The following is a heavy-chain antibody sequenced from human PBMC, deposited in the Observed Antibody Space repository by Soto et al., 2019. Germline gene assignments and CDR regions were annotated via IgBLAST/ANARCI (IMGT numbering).Heavy chain of an antibody. D-gene: IGHD3-22*01. CDR2: IIPIFGTA. CDR1: GGTFSSYA. Sequence: SVKVSCKASGGTFSSYAISWVRQAPGQGLEWMGGIIPIFGTANYAQKFQGRVTITADKSTSTAYMELSSLRSEDTAVYYCARVPLPHYYDSSGYYADYWGQGTLVTVSS. J-gene: IGHJ4*02. CDR3: ARVPLPHYYDSSGYYADY. V-gene: IGHV1-69*06.